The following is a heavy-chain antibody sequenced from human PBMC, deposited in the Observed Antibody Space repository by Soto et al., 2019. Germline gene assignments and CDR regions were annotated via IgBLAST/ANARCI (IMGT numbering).Heavy chain of an antibody. J-gene: IGHJ6*02. Sequence: QVQLVQSGAEVKKPGSSVKVSCKVSGGTFSNYAIDWVRLAPGHGLEWMGGIVPIFGTTYYTQKSQGRATILADASTTTAYLEMSSLRSEDTAIYYCARVEAVAGLYNYHGLDVWGQGTAVTVSS. CDR3: ARVEAVAGLYNYHGLDV. V-gene: IGHV1-69*12. CDR1: GGTFSNYA. CDR2: IVPIFGTT. D-gene: IGHD6-19*01.